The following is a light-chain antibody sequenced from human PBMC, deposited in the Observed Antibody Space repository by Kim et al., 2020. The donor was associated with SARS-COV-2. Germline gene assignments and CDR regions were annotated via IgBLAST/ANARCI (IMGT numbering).Light chain of an antibody. CDR3: QQYYTTPRT. J-gene: IGKJ1*01. CDR2: WAS. Sequence: ATINGRSSQSLLYNSDNKNYLTWYQQKPGQPPRLLIYWASTRESGVPDRFSGSGSGTDFTLTISSLQAEDVAVYYCQQYYTTPRTFGQGTKVDIK. CDR1: QSLLYNSDNKNY. V-gene: IGKV4-1*01.